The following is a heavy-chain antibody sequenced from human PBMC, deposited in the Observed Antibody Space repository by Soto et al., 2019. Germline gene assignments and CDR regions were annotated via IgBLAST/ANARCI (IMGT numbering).Heavy chain of an antibody. CDR1: GGSISSGGYY. CDR3: ARVARLYGSGSHNTYYYYYYMDV. Sequence: SETLSLTCTVSGGSISSGGYYWSWVRQPPGKGLEWIGEIYYSGSTNYNPSLKSRVTISVDKSKNQFSLKLSSVTAADTAVYYCARVARLYGSGSHNTYYYYYYMDVWGKGTTVTVSS. V-gene: IGHV4-39*07. CDR2: IYYSGST. J-gene: IGHJ6*03. D-gene: IGHD3-10*01.